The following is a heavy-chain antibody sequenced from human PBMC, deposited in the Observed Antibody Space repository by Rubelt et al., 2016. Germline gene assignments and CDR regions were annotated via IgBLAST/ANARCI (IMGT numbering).Heavy chain of an antibody. Sequence: QVQLQESGPGLVKPSQTLSLTCTVSGGSISSGGYYWSWIRQHPGKGLEWIEYIYYSGSTYYNPSLKSRVTISVDTSKNQFSLKLSSVTAADTAVYYCARCGSYFPYYMDVWGKGTTVTVSS. J-gene: IGHJ6*03. CDR3: ARCGSYFPYYMDV. CDR1: GGSISSGGYY. V-gene: IGHV4-31*03. CDR2: IYYSGST. D-gene: IGHD1-26*01.